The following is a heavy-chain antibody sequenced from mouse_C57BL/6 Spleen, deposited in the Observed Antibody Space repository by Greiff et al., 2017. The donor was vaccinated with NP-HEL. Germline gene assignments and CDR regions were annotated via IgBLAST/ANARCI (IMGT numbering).Heavy chain of an antibody. D-gene: IGHD1-1*01. Sequence: QVQLKESGAELVRPGTSVKVSCKASGYAFTNYLIEWVKQRPGQGLEWIGVINPGSGGTNYNEKFKGKATLTADTSSSTAYMQRSSLTSEDSAVCFCARDYYGSFDYWGQGTPLTVSS. CDR3: ARDYYGSFDY. V-gene: IGHV1-54*01. CDR2: INPGSGGT. J-gene: IGHJ2*01. CDR1: GYAFTNYL.